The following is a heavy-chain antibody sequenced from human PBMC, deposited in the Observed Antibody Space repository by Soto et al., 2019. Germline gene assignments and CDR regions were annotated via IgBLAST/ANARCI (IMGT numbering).Heavy chain of an antibody. J-gene: IGHJ6*02. Sequence: EVQLLESGGGSVQPGGSLRLSCSASGFTFSNYAMSWVRQAPGKGLEWVASISGSGRSTNYADSVKGRFTISRDNSKNTLYLQMDSLRTEDTALYYCARDVESGSSQYYYYFYGMDVWGQGTTVTVSS. CDR2: ISGSGRST. D-gene: IGHD1-26*01. CDR3: ARDVESGSSQYYYYFYGMDV. V-gene: IGHV3-23*01. CDR1: GFTFSNYA.